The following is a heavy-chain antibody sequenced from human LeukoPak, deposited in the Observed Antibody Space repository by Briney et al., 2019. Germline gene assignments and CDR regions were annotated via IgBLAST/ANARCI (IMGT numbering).Heavy chain of an antibody. CDR3: AKWQLLQLYYYYMDV. CDR1: GFTFSSYA. D-gene: IGHD2-15*01. Sequence: GGSLRLSCAASGFTFSSYAMSWVRQAPGKGLEWVSAISGSGGSTYYADSVKGRFTISRDNSKNTLYLQMNSLRAEDTAVYYCAKWQLLQLYYYYMDVWGKGTTVTVSS. CDR2: ISGSGGST. J-gene: IGHJ6*03. V-gene: IGHV3-23*01.